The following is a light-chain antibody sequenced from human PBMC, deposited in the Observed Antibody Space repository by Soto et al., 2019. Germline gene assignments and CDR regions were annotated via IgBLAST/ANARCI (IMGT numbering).Light chain of an antibody. Sequence: QSALTQPASVSGSPGQSITISCSGTSSDIGSYNHVAWYQQFPGKSPKLMIYAVSDRPPGVSDRFSGFKSGITASLTISGLQTEDEADYYCISYTDRQSYLFGTWTKVTVL. J-gene: IGLJ1*01. V-gene: IGLV2-14*03. CDR3: ISYTDRQSYL. CDR1: SSDIGSYNH. CDR2: AVS.